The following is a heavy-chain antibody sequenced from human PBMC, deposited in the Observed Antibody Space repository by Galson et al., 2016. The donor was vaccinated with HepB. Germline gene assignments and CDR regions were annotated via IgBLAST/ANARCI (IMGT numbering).Heavy chain of an antibody. D-gene: IGHD1-14*01. Sequence: SLRLSCAASGFTFSNYAMSWVRQAPGKGLEWIAAISGSSDHTYYADSVKGRFTISRDNFKNTLYLQLSSLRAEDTAVYYCARFTLPGICCYFYYWGQGTMVTVSS. V-gene: IGHV3-23*01. CDR2: ISGSSDHT. CDR3: ARFTLPGICCYFYY. J-gene: IGHJ4*02. CDR1: GFTFSNYA.